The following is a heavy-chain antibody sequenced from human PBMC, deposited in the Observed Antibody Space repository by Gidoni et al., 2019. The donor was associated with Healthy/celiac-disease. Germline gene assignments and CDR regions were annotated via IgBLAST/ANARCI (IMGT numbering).Heavy chain of an antibody. Sequence: EVQLVESGGGLVQPGGSLRLSCAASGFTCSSYWMSWVRQAPGKGLEWVANIKQDGSEKYYVDSVQGRFTISRDNAKNSLYLQMNSLRAEDTAVYYCARVGATTYFDYWGQGPLVTVSS. CDR2: IKQDGSEK. V-gene: IGHV3-7*03. CDR1: GFTCSSYW. CDR3: ARVGATTYFDY. D-gene: IGHD1-26*01. J-gene: IGHJ4*02.